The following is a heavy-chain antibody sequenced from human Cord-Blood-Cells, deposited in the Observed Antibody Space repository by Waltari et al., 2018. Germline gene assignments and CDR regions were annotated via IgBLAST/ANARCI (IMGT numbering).Heavy chain of an antibody. CDR3: SHIPNYYYGMDV. J-gene: IGHJ6*02. Sequence: QVQLVQSGAEVKKPGASVKVSCKVSGYTLTELSMHWVRKAPGKGLEWMGGFDPEDGETIYAQKFQGRVTMTEDTSTDTAYMELSSLRSEDTAVYYCSHIPNYYYGMDVWGQGTTVTVSS. CDR2: FDPEDGET. V-gene: IGHV1-24*01. CDR1: GYTLTELS.